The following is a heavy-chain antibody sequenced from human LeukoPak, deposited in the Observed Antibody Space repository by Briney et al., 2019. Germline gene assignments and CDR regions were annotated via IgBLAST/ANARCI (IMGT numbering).Heavy chain of an antibody. V-gene: IGHV1-2*02. Sequence: ASVKVSCTASGYTFTGYYMHWVRQAPGQGLEWMGWINPNSGGTNYAQKFQGRVTMTRDTSISTAYMELSRLRSDDTAVYYCARDLRDIAAAGGNWFDPWGQGTLVTVSS. CDR1: GYTFTGYY. D-gene: IGHD6-13*01. J-gene: IGHJ5*02. CDR3: ARDLRDIAAAGGNWFDP. CDR2: INPNSGGT.